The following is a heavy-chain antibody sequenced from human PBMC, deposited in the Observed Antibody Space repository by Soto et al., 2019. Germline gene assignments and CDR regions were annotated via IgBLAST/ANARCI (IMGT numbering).Heavy chain of an antibody. CDR3: AIPEMATGY. CDR1: GGTFSSYA. V-gene: IGHV1-69*06. Sequence: SVKVSCKASGGTFSSYAISWVRQAPGQGLEWMGGIIPIFSTASYAQKFQGRVTITADKSTSTAYMELSSLRSEDTAVYYCAIPEMATGYWGQGTLVTVS. CDR2: IIPIFSTA. J-gene: IGHJ4*02. D-gene: IGHD5-12*01.